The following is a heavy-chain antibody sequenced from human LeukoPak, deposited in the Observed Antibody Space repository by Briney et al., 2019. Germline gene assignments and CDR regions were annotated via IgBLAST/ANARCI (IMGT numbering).Heavy chain of an antibody. Sequence: SETLSLTCAVYGGSFSGYYWSWIRQPPGKGLEWIGEINHSGSTNYNPSLKSRVTISVDTSKNQFSLKLSSVTAADTAVYYCARGANIAVAGTPYHYYYHMDVWGKGTTVTVSS. V-gene: IGHV4-34*01. CDR3: ARGANIAVAGTPYHYYYHMDV. CDR1: GGSFSGYY. J-gene: IGHJ6*03. D-gene: IGHD6-19*01. CDR2: INHSGST.